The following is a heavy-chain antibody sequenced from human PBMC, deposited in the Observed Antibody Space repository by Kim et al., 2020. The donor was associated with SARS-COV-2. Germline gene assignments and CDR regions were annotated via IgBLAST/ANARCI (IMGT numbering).Heavy chain of an antibody. CDR3: AKDFFTVDVFHGCDI. D-gene: IGHD3-10*01. J-gene: IGHJ3*02. V-gene: IGHV3-30*18. CDR1: GFTFSSYG. Sequence: GGSLRLSCAASGFTFSSYGMHWVRQAPGKGLEWVAVISYDGSNKYYADSVKGRFTISRDNSKNTLYLQMNSLRAEDTAVYYCAKDFFTVDVFHGCDIWGQGTMVTVSS. CDR2: ISYDGSNK.